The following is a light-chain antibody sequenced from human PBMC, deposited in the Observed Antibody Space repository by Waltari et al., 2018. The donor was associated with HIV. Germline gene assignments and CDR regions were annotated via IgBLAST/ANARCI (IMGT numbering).Light chain of an antibody. Sequence: AIRMNQSPSSFSASTGDRVTITCRATQNIRSFLAWYQQKPAKAPTVLIYATSTLQSGVPSRFVGSGSGTDFSLTINCLQSEDFALYYCQQYYDYPRTFGQGTHLEIK. CDR1: QNIRSF. V-gene: IGKV1-8*01. CDR3: QQYYDYPRT. J-gene: IGKJ2*01. CDR2: ATS.